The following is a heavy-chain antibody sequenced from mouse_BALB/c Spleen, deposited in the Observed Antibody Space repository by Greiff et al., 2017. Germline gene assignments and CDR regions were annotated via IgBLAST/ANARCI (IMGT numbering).Heavy chain of an antibody. J-gene: IGHJ1*01. D-gene: IGHD1-2*01. CDR2: INPGSGGT. Sequence: VQLQQSGAELVRPGTSVKVSCKASGYAFTNYLIEWVKQRPGQGLEWIGVINPGSGGTNYNEKFKGKATLTADKSSSTAYMQLSSLTSDDSAVYFCARKFSRHYWYFDVWGAGTTVTVSS. V-gene: IGHV1-54*01. CDR1: GYAFTNYL. CDR3: ARKFSRHYWYFDV.